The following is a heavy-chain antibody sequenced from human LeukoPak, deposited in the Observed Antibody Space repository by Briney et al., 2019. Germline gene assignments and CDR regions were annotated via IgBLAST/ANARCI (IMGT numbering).Heavy chain of an antibody. V-gene: IGHV3-21*05. J-gene: IGHJ3*02. D-gene: IGHD1-14*01. CDR2: ISHSGNDI. Sequence: GGSLRLSCAASGFTFSTHSLNWVRQAPGKGLEWVSYISHSGNDIYYGESVRGRFTISRDNAKNSLYLQMHTRSAEDTAVYYCAGDGTGVLPGDAFDIWSQGTMVTVSS. CDR3: AGDGTGVLPGDAFDI. CDR1: GFTFSTHS.